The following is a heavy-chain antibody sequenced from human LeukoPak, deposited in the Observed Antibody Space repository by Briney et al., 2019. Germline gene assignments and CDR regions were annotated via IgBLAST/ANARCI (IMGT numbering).Heavy chain of an antibody. CDR1: GGSISSSSYY. J-gene: IGHJ4*02. CDR3: ARWGDSEAYGSGSYDKYYFDY. Sequence: SETLSLTCTVSGGSISSSSYYWGWIRQPPGKGLEWIGSIYYSGCTYYNPSLKSRVTISVDTSKNQFSLKLSSVTAADTAVYYCARWGDSEAYGSGSYDKYYFDYWGQGTLVTVSS. CDR2: IYYSGCT. V-gene: IGHV4-39*01. D-gene: IGHD3-10*01.